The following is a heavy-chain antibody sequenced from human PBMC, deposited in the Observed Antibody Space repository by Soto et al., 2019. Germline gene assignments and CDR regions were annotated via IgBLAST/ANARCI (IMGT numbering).Heavy chain of an antibody. CDR3: ARVYFDWLLQAPRYYYGMDV. D-gene: IGHD3-9*01. CDR1: GYTFTSYG. CDR2: ISAYNGNK. J-gene: IGHJ6*02. V-gene: IGHV1-18*01. Sequence: ASVKVSCKASGYTFTSYGISWVRQAPGQGLECMGWISAYNGNKNYAQKLQGRVTMTTDTSTSTAYMEVRSLRSDDTAVYYCARVYFDWLLQAPRYYYGMDVWGQGTTVTVSS.